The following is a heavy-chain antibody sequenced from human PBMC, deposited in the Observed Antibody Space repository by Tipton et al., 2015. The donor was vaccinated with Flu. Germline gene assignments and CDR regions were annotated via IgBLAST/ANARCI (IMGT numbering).Heavy chain of an antibody. CDR2: INGDGSST. V-gene: IGHV3-74*01. CDR3: TRDFNYYDSSGNYYWSAEYFHN. J-gene: IGHJ1*01. D-gene: IGHD3-22*01. CDR1: GFTFSDYW. Sequence: SLRLSCAASGFTFSDYWMHWVRQAPGKGLVWLSRINGDGSSTTYADSVKGRFTISRDNAKNTLYLQMNSLRAEDTAVYYCTRDFNYYDSSGNYYWSAEYFHNWGPGTLVTVSS.